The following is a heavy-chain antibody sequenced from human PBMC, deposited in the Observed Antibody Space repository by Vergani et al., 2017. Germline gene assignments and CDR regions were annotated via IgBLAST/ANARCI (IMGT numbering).Heavy chain of an antibody. J-gene: IGHJ3*02. CDR3: VSNPGPAAGDALDI. D-gene: IGHD2-2*01. V-gene: IGHV5-51*03. Sequence: EVMLVQSGAEVKKPGESLKISCKYSECSFSSNQIGWVRQMSGKGLQWMGNITPFDSKIAYSPSFQGQVIMSIDKSITTAYLQWRSLEASDTAMYYCVSNPGPAAGDALDIWGQGTMVTVSS. CDR1: ECSFSSNQ. CDR2: ITPFDSKI.